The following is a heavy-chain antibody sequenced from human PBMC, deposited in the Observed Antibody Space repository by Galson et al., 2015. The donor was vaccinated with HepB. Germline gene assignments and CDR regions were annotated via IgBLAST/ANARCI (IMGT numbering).Heavy chain of an antibody. CDR1: GGTFSSYT. D-gene: IGHD1-26*01. J-gene: IGHJ4*02. CDR2: IIPILGIA. CDR3: AREGRVGATRGYFDY. V-gene: IGHV1-69*04. Sequence: SVKVSCKASGGTFSSYTISWVRQAPGQGLEWMGRIIPILGIANYAQKFQGRVTITADKSTSTAYMELSSLRSEDTAVYYCAREGRVGATRGYFDYWGQGTLVTVSS.